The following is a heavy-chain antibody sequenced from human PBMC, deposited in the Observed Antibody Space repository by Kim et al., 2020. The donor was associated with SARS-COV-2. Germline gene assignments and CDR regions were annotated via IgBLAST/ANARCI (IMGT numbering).Heavy chain of an antibody. V-gene: IGHV5-51*01. CDR1: GYSFTSSC. J-gene: IGHJ6*02. D-gene: IGHD1-1*01. CDR3: ARLWRASKYNTSGGMDV. CDR2: IYPGDSEI. Sequence: GESLKISCEASGYSFTSSCIFFFLFISFHFMEWMGIIYPGDSEIRYSPSLRGQVTISADMSPTTAYLQWNSLKASDTAMYYCARLWRASKYNTSGGMDVWGQGTAVSVSS.